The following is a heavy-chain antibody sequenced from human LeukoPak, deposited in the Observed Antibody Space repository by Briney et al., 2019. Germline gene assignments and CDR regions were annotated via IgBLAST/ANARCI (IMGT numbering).Heavy chain of an antibody. D-gene: IGHD3-16*01. Sequence: ASVKVSCKASGYTFTGYYMHWVRQAPGQGLEWMGWINPKSGDTNYAQKFQGRVTMTRDTSISTAYMELSSPKSDDTAVFYCARRGSTGWHLKWVFDFWGRGTLVTVSS. J-gene: IGHJ4*02. V-gene: IGHV1-2*02. CDR3: ARRGSTGWHLKWVFDF. CDR2: INPKSGDT. CDR1: GYTFTGYY.